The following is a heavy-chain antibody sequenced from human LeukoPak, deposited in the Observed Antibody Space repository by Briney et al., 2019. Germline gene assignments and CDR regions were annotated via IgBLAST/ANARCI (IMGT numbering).Heavy chain of an antibody. D-gene: IGHD1-26*01. Sequence: SETLSLTCIVSGVSVSDTDYYWGWVRQPPGKTLEWIGSMHFSGSPFYSPSLESRFSMSVDTSKNQFSLHLRSVTAADTAVYYCARDEAGAKGRPFDYWGRGILVTVSS. CDR1: GVSVSDTDYY. CDR2: MHFSGSP. J-gene: IGHJ4*02. CDR3: ARDEAGAKGRPFDY. V-gene: IGHV4-39*07.